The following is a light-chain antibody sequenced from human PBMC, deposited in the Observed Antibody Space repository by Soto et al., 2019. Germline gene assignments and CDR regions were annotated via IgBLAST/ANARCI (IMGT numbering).Light chain of an antibody. CDR1: MRDVGADNL. CDR2: EVR. CDR3: SASTARSTLV. V-gene: IGLV2-14*01. J-gene: IGLJ3*02. Sequence: QSALTQPASVSGSAGQSITISCSGTMRDVGADNLVSWYQQPPGTAPILIIYEVRNRPSGISSLFSGSRSGNPASLSISGVQPEGEGDDYCSASTARSTLVFGGGTKLTVL.